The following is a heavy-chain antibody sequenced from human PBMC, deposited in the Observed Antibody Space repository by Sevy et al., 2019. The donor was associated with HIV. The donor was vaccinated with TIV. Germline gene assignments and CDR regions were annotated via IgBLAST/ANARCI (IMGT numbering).Heavy chain of an antibody. D-gene: IGHD7-27*01. V-gene: IGHV1-69*13. Sequence: ASVKVSCKASGGTFSRYAISWVRQAPGQGLEWMGGIIPVFGIARYAQKFQDIVTITADESTSTIYMELSSLRSEDTDVYYCADSTGEGFDYWGQGTLVTVSS. CDR2: IIPVFGIA. CDR1: GGTFSRYA. CDR3: ADSTGEGFDY. J-gene: IGHJ4*02.